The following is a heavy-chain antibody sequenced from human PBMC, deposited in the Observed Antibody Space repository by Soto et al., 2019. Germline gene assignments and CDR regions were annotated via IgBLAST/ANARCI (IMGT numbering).Heavy chain of an antibody. J-gene: IGHJ3*02. CDR2: INAGNGNT. Sequence: GASVKVSCKASGYTFTSYAMRWVRQAPGQRLEWMGWINAGNGNTKYSQKFQGRVTITRDTSASTAYMELSSLRSEDTAVYYCATRGVSSGYYYDNDAFDIWGQGTMVTVSS. V-gene: IGHV1-3*01. CDR1: GYTFTSYA. D-gene: IGHD3-22*01. CDR3: ATRGVSSGYYYDNDAFDI.